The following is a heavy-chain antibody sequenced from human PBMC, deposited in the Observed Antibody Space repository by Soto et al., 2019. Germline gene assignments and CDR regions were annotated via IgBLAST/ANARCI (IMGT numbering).Heavy chain of an antibody. D-gene: IGHD3-16*01. CDR1: GASISRLY. CDR2: IYATGTT. J-gene: IGHJ5*02. Sequence: TLSLTFTVSGASISRLYRSWIRKSAGTGLEWIGRIYATGTTDYDPSLKSRVMMSVDTAKKQFSVKLRSVTAAHTAVYSCVLDGMQTLRDWFNPWGQGISVTVPS. CDR3: VLDGMQTLRDWFNP. V-gene: IGHV4-4*07.